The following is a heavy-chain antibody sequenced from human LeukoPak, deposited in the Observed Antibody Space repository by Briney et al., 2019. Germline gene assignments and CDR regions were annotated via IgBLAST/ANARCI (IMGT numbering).Heavy chain of an antibody. V-gene: IGHV4-39*02. D-gene: IGHD2-2*01. J-gene: IGHJ3*02. CDR1: GGSISSSSYY. CDR3: ARDAPRYCSSTSCYDAFDI. CDR2: IYYSGST. Sequence: SETLSLTCTVSGGSISSSSYYWGWIRQPPGKGLEWIGSIYYSGSTYYNPSLKSRVTIPVDTSKNQFSLKLSSVTAADTAVYYCARDAPRYCSSTSCYDAFDIWGQGTMVTVSS.